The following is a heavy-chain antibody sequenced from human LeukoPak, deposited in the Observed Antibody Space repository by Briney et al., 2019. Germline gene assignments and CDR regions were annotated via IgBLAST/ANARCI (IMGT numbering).Heavy chain of an antibody. D-gene: IGHD3-3*01. J-gene: IGHJ4*02. V-gene: IGHV4-61*02. CDR2: IYTSGST. Sequence: SETLSLTCTVSGASINSSGYYWSWIRQPAGKGLEWIGRIYTSGSTNYNPSLKSRVTMSVDTSKNQFSLKLSSVTAADTAVYYCAAHNDFWSGYGVLALDYWGQGTLVTVSS. CDR1: GASINSSGYY. CDR3: AAHNDFWSGYGVLALDY.